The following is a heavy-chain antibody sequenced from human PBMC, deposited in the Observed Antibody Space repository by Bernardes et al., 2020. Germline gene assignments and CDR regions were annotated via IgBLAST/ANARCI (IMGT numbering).Heavy chain of an antibody. CDR1: GGSISSVGYY. CDR2: IYYSGST. J-gene: IGHJ4*02. D-gene: IGHD3-10*01. CDR3: ARDQGLSGTLDY. V-gene: IGHV4-31*03. Sequence: SEPLSLTCTVSGGSISSVGYYWSWLLQHPGKGLEWIGYIYYSGSTYYNPSLKSRVTISVDTSKNQFSLKLSSVTAADTAVYYCARDQGLSGTLDYWGQGTLVTVSS.